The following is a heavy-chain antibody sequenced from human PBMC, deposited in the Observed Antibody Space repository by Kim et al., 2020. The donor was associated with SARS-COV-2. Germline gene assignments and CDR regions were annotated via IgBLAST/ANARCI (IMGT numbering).Heavy chain of an antibody. J-gene: IGHJ6*02. CDR1: GGSISSGGYY. V-gene: IGHV4-31*03. D-gene: IGHD5-18*01. CDR3: ARDRGDTAKGYYGMDV. CDR2: IYYSGST. Sequence: SETLSLTCTVSGGSISSGGYYWSWIRQHPGKGLEWIGYIYYSGSTYYNPSLKSRVTISVDTSKNQFSLKLSSVTAADTAVYYCARDRGDTAKGYYGMDVWGQGTTVTVSS.